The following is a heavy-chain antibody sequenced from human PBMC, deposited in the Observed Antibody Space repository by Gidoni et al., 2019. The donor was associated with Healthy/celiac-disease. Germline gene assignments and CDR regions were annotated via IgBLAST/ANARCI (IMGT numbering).Heavy chain of an antibody. CDR3: ARDFGVVTTYYYYGMDV. Sequence: EVQLVESGGGLVQSGGSLRLSCAASGFTVSSNYMSWVRQAPGKGLEWVSVIYSGGSTYYADSVKGRFTISRDNSKNTLYLQMNSLRAEDTAVYYCARDFGVVTTYYYYGMDVWGQGTTVTVSS. CDR1: GFTVSSNY. CDR2: IYSGGST. V-gene: IGHV3-66*01. J-gene: IGHJ6*02. D-gene: IGHD3-3*01.